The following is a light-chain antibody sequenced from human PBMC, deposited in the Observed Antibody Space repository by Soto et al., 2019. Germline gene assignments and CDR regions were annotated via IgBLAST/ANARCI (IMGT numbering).Light chain of an antibody. Sequence: DVVMTQTPLSLSVAPGQPASISCKSSQSLLHITGETFLFWYLQKPGQSPQLLIYEVSTRVSGVPERFIGSGSGTDFTLDISRVETDDVGIYYCMQSTQPPPTFGQGTRLAIE. CDR1: QSLLHITGETF. CDR2: EVS. J-gene: IGKJ5*01. V-gene: IGKV2D-29*02. CDR3: MQSTQPPPT.